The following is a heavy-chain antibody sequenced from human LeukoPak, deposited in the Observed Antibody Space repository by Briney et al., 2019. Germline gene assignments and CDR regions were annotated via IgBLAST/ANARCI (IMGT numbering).Heavy chain of an antibody. CDR3: AKDHEGGRWDYFDY. D-gene: IGHD3-16*01. CDR1: GLTFSNYA. CDR2: ISSSDGST. V-gene: IGHV3-23*01. Sequence: GGSLRLSCAASGLTFSNYAMSWVRQAPGKGLEWVSTISSSDGSTNYVDSVKGRFTISRDNSKNTLYLQMNSLKAEDTAVYYCAKDHEGGRWDYFDYWGQGTLVTVSS. J-gene: IGHJ4*02.